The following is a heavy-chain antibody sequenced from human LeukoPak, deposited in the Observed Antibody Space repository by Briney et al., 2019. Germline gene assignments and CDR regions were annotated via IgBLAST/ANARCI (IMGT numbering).Heavy chain of an antibody. CDR3: ARVWYGSGSLYYYYYYMDV. V-gene: IGHV3-64*01. CDR2: ISSNGGST. J-gene: IGHJ6*03. CDR1: GFTFSSYA. D-gene: IGHD3-10*01. Sequence: PGGSLRLSCAASGFTFSSYAMHWVRQAPGKGLEYVSAISSNGGSTYYANSVKGRFTISRDNSKNTLYLQMGSLRAEDMAVYYCARVWYGSGSLYYYYYYMDVWGKGTTVTISS.